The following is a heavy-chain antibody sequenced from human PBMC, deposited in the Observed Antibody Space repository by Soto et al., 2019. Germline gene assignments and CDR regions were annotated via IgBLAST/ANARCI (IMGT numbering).Heavy chain of an antibody. D-gene: IGHD5-18*01. CDR3: AREAYREYSYPIY. J-gene: IGHJ4*02. CDR2: IKQDGNEK. Sequence: LRLSCAASGFTFSSFWMTWVRQVPGKGLEWVATIKQDGNEKYYVDSVKGRFSISRDNAKSSLYLQMNSLRAEDTALYYCAREAYREYSYPIYWGQGTLVTVSS. V-gene: IGHV3-7*01. CDR1: GFTFSSFW.